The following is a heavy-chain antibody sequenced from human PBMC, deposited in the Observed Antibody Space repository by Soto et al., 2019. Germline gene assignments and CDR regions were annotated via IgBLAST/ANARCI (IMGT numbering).Heavy chain of an antibody. D-gene: IGHD2-2*01. Sequence: ASVTVSCKASVYTFTRYAMHWVRQAPGQRLEWMGWINSGKGNTKYSEKFQGRVTITRDTSASTAYMDLSSLRSEDTAMYYCARAGDDCSAANCYVIDYWGQGTLVTVSS. CDR1: VYTFTRYA. CDR2: INSGKGNT. CDR3: ARAGDDCSAANCYVIDY. V-gene: IGHV1-3*04. J-gene: IGHJ4*02.